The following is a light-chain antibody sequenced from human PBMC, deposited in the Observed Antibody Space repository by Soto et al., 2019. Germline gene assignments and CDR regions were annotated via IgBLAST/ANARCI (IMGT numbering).Light chain of an antibody. V-gene: IGKV3-15*01. CDR3: QQYNNWPPIT. Sequence: EIVMTQSPASLSVSPGERATLSCRASQSVSSNLAWYQQNPGQPPRLLIYGASTRATGISARFSGSGSGTEFTLTISSLQSEDFAVYYCQQYNNWPPITFGQGTRLEIK. CDR2: GAS. J-gene: IGKJ5*01. CDR1: QSVSSN.